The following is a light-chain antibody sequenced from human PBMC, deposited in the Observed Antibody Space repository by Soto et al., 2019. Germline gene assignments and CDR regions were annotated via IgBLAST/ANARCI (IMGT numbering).Light chain of an antibody. CDR3: RAYASSRDIF. J-gene: IGLJ2*01. CDR2: EVS. V-gene: IGLV2-14*01. CDR1: SSDVGGYKY. Sequence: QSALTQPASVSGSPGQSITISCTGTSSDVGGYKYVSWYQQHPGKAPKLMLYEVSSRPSGVSNRFSGSKSGNTASLTISGLRAEDEADYYCRAYASSRDIFFGGGTKLTVL.